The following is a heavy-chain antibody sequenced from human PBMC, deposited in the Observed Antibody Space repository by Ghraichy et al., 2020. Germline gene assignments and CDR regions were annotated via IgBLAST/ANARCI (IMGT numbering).Heavy chain of an antibody. CDR2: IYTSGST. D-gene: IGHD2-2*01. CDR1: GGSISSYY. CDR3: ARDPRPAATGGDWFDP. V-gene: IGHV4-4*07. J-gene: IGHJ5*02. Sequence: SQTLSLTCTVSGGSISSYYWSWIRQPAGKGLEWIGRIYTSGSTNYNPSLKSRVTMSVDTSKNQFSLKLSSVTAADTAVYYCARDPRPAATGGDWFDPWGQGTLVTVSS.